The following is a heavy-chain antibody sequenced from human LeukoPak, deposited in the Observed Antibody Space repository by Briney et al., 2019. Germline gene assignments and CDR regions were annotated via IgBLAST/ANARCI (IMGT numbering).Heavy chain of an antibody. CDR3: ARATVDLRRITALDY. J-gene: IGHJ4*02. V-gene: IGHV3-7*01. Sequence: GGSLRLSCEVSGFTFSNYWMHWVRQAPGKGLEWVANIKQDGSEKYYVDSVKGRFTISRDNAKNSLYLQMNSLRAEDTAVYYCARATVDLRRITALDYWGQGTLVTVSS. D-gene: IGHD1-14*01. CDR1: GFTFSNYW. CDR2: IKQDGSEK.